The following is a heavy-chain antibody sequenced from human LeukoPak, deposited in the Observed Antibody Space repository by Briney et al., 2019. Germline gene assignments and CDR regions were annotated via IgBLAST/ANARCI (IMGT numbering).Heavy chain of an antibody. D-gene: IGHD5-24*01. J-gene: IGHJ4*02. CDR2: INSDGSST. Sequence: GGSLRLSCAASGFTFSSYWVHWVRQAPGKGLVWVSRINSDGSSTSYADSVKGRFTISRDNAKNTLYLQMNSLRAEDTAVYYCARLPPAEMATIGSVGYWGQGTLVTVSS. CDR1: GFTFSSYW. V-gene: IGHV3-74*01. CDR3: ARLPPAEMATIGSVGY.